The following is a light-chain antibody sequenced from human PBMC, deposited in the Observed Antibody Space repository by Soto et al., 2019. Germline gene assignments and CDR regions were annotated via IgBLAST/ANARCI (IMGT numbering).Light chain of an antibody. CDR1: SSDVGGYNF. CDR2: DVS. Sequence: QSALTQPASVSGSPGQSITISCTGNSSDVGGYNFVSWYQQHPGKAPKLMIYDVSSRPSGVSNRFSGSKSGNTASLTISGLQAEDEGDYYCSSYASSSTVVFGAGTKLTVL. CDR3: SSYASSSTVV. V-gene: IGLV2-14*03. J-gene: IGLJ3*02.